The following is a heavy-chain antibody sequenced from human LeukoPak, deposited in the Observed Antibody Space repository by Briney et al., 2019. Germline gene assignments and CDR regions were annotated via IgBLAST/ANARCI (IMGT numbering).Heavy chain of an antibody. Sequence: SETLSLTCTVSGGSISSYYWSWIRQPPGKGLEWIGYIYYSGSTNYNPSLKSRVTISVDTSKNQFSLKLSSVTAADTAVYYCARGGGVADLIDYWGQGTLVTVSS. V-gene: IGHV4-59*01. CDR2: IYYSGST. CDR1: GGSISSYY. D-gene: IGHD6-19*01. CDR3: ARGGGVADLIDY. J-gene: IGHJ4*02.